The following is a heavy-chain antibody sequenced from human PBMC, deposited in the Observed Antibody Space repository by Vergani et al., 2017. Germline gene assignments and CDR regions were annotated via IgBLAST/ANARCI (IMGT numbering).Heavy chain of an antibody. CDR1: GFTFSSYA. J-gene: IGHJ4*02. CDR3: ARDLAPIAAAGHFDY. CDR2: ISYDGSNK. D-gene: IGHD6-13*01. Sequence: QVQLLESGGGVVQPGRSLRLSCAASGFTFSSYAMHWVRQAPGKGLEWVAVISYDGSNKYYADSVKGRFTISRDNSKNTLYLQMNSLRAEDTAVYYCARDLAPIAAAGHFDYWGQGTLVTVSS. V-gene: IGHV3-30-3*01.